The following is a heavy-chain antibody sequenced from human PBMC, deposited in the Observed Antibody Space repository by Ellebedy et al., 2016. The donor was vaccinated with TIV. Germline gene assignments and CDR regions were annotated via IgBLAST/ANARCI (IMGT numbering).Heavy chain of an antibody. V-gene: IGHV4-34*01. J-gene: IGHJ4*02. Sequence: SETLSLTXAVYGGSFSGYYWSWIRQPPGKGLEWIGEINHSGSTNYNPSLKSRVTISVDTSKNQFSLKLSSVTAADTAVYYCARDQGYSYGEYYFDYWGQGTLVTVSS. D-gene: IGHD5-18*01. CDR3: ARDQGYSYGEYYFDY. CDR2: INHSGST. CDR1: GGSFSGYY.